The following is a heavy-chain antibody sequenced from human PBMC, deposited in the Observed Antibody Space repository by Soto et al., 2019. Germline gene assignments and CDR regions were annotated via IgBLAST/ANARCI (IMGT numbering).Heavy chain of an antibody. J-gene: IGHJ3*02. V-gene: IGHV4-30-4*01. D-gene: IGHD5-12*01. CDR2: NYYSGST. CDR3: ASIHSGYEDAFDI. Sequence: QVQLQESGPGLVKPSQTLSLTCTVSGGSISSGDYYWSWIRQPPGKGLEWIGYNYYSGSTYYNPSLKSRVTISVDTSKNQFSLKLSSVTAADTAVYYCASIHSGYEDAFDIWGQGTMVTVSS. CDR1: GGSISSGDYY.